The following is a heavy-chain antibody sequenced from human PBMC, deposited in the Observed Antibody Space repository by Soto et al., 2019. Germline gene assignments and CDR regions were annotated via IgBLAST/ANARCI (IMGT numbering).Heavy chain of an antibody. D-gene: IGHD3-16*01. Sequence: PSETLSLTCTVSGGSINSYYWSWIRQPPGKGLEWIGYISNSGSTNYNPSLNSRVSITADTSKNNFSLKLTSVSAADTALYYCAKGQGVLGPWGQGTLVTVSS. CDR2: ISNSGST. CDR3: AKGQGVLGP. CDR1: GGSINSYY. V-gene: IGHV4-59*08. J-gene: IGHJ5*02.